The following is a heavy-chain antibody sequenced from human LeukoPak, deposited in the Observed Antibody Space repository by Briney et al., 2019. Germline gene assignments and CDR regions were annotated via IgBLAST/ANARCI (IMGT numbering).Heavy chain of an antibody. J-gene: IGHJ5*02. V-gene: IGHV1-46*01. CDR3: AGNLVATISLIQKYNWFDP. CDR2: INPSGGST. D-gene: IGHD5-12*01. CDR1: GYTFTSYY. Sequence: GASVKVSCKASGYTFTSYYMHWVRQAPGQGLEWMGIINPSGGSTSYAQKFQGRVTMTRDTSTSTVYMELSSLRSEDTAVYYCAGNLVATISLIQKYNWFDPWGQGTLVTVSS.